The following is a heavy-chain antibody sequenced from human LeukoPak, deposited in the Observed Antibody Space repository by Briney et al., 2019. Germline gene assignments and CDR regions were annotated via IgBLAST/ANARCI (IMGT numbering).Heavy chain of an antibody. Sequence: GASVKVSCKVSGYTFTDYYLHWVQQAPGKGLEWMGLVDPEDGETLYAESFQGRVTITADASTSTAYMELSSLRSEDTAVYYCARYPPEGFGDQMAAYYYYMDVWGKGTTVTVSS. J-gene: IGHJ6*03. D-gene: IGHD3-10*01. CDR1: GYTFTDYY. CDR2: VDPEDGET. V-gene: IGHV1-69-2*01. CDR3: ARYPPEGFGDQMAAYYYYMDV.